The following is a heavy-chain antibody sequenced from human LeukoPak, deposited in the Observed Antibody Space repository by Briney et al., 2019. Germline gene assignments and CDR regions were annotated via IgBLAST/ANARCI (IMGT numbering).Heavy chain of an antibody. D-gene: IGHD3-9*01. CDR2: ISWNSGSI. CDR1: GFTFDDYA. CDR3: AKGNHYDILTGQQYFQH. J-gene: IGHJ1*01. Sequence: GGSLRLSCAASGFTFDDYAMHWVRQAPGKGLEWVSGISWNSGSIGYADSVKGRFTISRDNAKNSLYLQMNSLRAEDMALYYCAKGNHYDILTGQQYFQHWGQGTLVTVSS. V-gene: IGHV3-9*03.